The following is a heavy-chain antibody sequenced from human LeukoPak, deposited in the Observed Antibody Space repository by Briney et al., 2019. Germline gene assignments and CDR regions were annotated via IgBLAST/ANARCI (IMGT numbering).Heavy chain of an antibody. D-gene: IGHD2-21*02. CDR1: KFAFSRYW. J-gene: IGHJ4*02. Sequence: PGGSLRLSCAASKFAFSRYWMNWVRQAPGKGLEWVSRINTEGNNTTYADSVKGRFTISRDNAKNMLFLQMSSLSAEDTAVYYCVGDSDTSDYWGQGTLVTVSS. CDR2: INTEGNNT. CDR3: VGDSDTSDY. V-gene: IGHV3-74*03.